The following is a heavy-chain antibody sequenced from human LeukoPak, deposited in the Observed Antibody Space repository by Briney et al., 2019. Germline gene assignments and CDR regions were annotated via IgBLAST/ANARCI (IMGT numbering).Heavy chain of an antibody. CDR2: ISGRGDGT. CDR3: ARGGCSSTSCYFVYYYYYMDV. CDR1: GFTFNTHA. V-gene: IGHV3-23*01. J-gene: IGHJ6*03. D-gene: IGHD2-2*01. Sequence: GGSLRLSCTASGFTFNTHAMSWVRRAPGKGLEWLSAISGRGDGTYYADSVKGRFTISRDNAKNSLYLQMNSLRAEDTAVYYCARGGCSSTSCYFVYYYYYMDVWGKGTTVTVSS.